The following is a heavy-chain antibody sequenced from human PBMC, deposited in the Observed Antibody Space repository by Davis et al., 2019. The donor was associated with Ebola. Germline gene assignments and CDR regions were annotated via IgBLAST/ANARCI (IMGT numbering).Heavy chain of an antibody. J-gene: IGHJ4*02. D-gene: IGHD2-21*02. CDR3: ARESSDYYFDY. CDR1: GGSFSGYY. Sequence: MPSETLSLTCAVYGGSFSGYYWSWIRQPPGKGLEWIGEINHSGSTKYNPSLKSRVTVLVDTSKNQFSLKLTSVIAADTAVYYCARESSDYYFDYWGQGNLVTVSS. V-gene: IGHV4-34*01. CDR2: INHSGST.